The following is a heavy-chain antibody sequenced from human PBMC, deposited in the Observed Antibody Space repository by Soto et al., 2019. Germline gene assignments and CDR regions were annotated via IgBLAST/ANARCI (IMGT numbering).Heavy chain of an antibody. CDR3: ARRSSSSWTDQIYY. D-gene: IGHD6-13*01. V-gene: IGHV4-39*01. CDR2: IYYSGST. J-gene: IGHJ4*02. CDR1: GGSISSSSYY. Sequence: QLQLQESGPGLVKPSETLSLTCTVSGGSISSSSYYWGWIRQPPGKGLEWIGSIYYSGSTYYNPSLKSRVTISVDTSKNQFSLKLSSVTAADTAVYYCARRSSSSWTDQIYYWGQGTLVTVSS.